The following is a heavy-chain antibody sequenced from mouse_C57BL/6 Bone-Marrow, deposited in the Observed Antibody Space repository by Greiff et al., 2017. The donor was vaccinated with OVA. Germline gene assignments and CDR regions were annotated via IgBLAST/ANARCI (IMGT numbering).Heavy chain of an antibody. CDR3: ARLGAYGAY. D-gene: IGHD1-1*01. CDR2: IISDGGST. V-gene: IGHV5-2*01. J-gene: IGHJ3*01. Sequence: EVQLVESGGGLVQPGESLKLSCESNDYAFPSHDLSCVRLTLAKRLLLFAAIISDGGSTYYPASMERRFIISRDNTKKTLYLQRSSLREEDTALYYCARLGAYGAYWGQGTLVTVSA. CDR1: DYAFPSHD.